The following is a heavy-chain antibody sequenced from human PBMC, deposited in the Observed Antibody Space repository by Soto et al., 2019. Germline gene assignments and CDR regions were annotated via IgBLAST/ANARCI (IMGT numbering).Heavy chain of an antibody. D-gene: IGHD3-3*01. J-gene: IGHJ6*02. Sequence: PSETLSLTCAVYGGSFSGYYWSWIRQPPGKGLEWIGEINHSGSTNYNPSLKSRVTISVDTSKNQFSLKLSSVTAADTAVYYCARGSGYPLYYYYYGMDVWGQGTTVTVSS. CDR2: INHSGST. CDR3: ARGSGYPLYYYYYGMDV. CDR1: GGSFSGYY. V-gene: IGHV4-34*01.